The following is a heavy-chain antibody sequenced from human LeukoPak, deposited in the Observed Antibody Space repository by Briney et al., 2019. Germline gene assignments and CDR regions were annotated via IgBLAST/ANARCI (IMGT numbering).Heavy chain of an antibody. D-gene: IGHD2-15*01. CDR3: VRRCSGGSCYDESPFDY. V-gene: IGHV1-69*05. CDR1: RGTFSSYA. CDR2: IIPIFGTA. Sequence: ASVKVSCKASRGTFSSYAISWVRQAPGQGLEWMGGIIPIFGTANYAQKFQGRVTITTDESTSTAYMELSSLRSEDTAVYYCVRRCSGGSCYDESPFDYWGQGTLVTVSS. J-gene: IGHJ4*02.